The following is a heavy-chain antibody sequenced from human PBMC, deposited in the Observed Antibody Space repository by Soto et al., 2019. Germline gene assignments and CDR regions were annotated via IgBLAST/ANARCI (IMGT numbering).Heavy chain of an antibody. J-gene: IGHJ4*02. CDR3: ARQIYDSDTGPNFQYYFDS. Sequence: GESLKISCKGSGYSFAGYWITWVRQKPGKGLEWMGRIDPSDSQTYYSPSFRGHVTISVTKSITTVFLQWSSLRASDTAMYYCARQIYDSDTGPNFQYYFDSWGQGTSVTVSS. CDR2: IDPSDSQT. V-gene: IGHV5-10-1*01. D-gene: IGHD3-22*01. CDR1: GYSFAGYW.